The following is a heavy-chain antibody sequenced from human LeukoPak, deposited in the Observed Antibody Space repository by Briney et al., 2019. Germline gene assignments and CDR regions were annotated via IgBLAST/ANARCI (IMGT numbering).Heavy chain of an antibody. Sequence: GGSLRLSCVASGFTFSDQYMSWLRQAPGKGLEWVSYVSSSSTYTNYADSVKGRCTISRDNAKNSVYLQMNSLRAEDTAVYYCVSGAGSYYPFDFWGQGTQVTVSS. CDR1: GFTFSDQY. CDR2: VSSSSTYT. V-gene: IGHV3-11*03. J-gene: IGHJ4*02. CDR3: VSGAGSYYPFDF. D-gene: IGHD3-10*01.